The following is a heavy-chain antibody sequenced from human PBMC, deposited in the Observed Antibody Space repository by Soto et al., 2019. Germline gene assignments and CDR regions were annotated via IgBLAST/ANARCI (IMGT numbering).Heavy chain of an antibody. V-gene: IGHV4-30-4*01. CDR2: IYKSTTT. CDR3: ARGRYCLTGRCFPNWFDS. D-gene: IGHD2-15*01. J-gene: IGHJ5*01. Sequence: SETLSLTCSVSGDSISTVDYFWAWIRQPPGQALEYIGYIYKSTTTYYNPSFESRVAISLDTSKSQFSLNVTSVTAADTTVYFCARGRYCLTGRCFPNWFDSWGQGTLVTVSS. CDR1: GDSISTVDYF.